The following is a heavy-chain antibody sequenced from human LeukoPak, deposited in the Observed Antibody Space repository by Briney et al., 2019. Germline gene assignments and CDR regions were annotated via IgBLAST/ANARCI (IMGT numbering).Heavy chain of an antibody. D-gene: IGHD3-22*01. V-gene: IGHV3-30*02. Sequence: GGSLRLSCAASGFTFSSYGMHWVRQAPGKGLEWVAFIRYDGSNKYYADSVKGRFTISRDNSKNTLYLQMNSLRAEDTAVYYCANAPYYDSSGDFDYWGQGTLVTVSS. J-gene: IGHJ4*02. CDR2: IRYDGSNK. CDR1: GFTFSSYG. CDR3: ANAPYYDSSGDFDY.